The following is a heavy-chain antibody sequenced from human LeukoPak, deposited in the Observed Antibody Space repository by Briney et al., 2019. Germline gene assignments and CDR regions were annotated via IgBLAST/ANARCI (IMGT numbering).Heavy chain of an antibody. CDR3: ATEYDNLDDYFDY. CDR2: ISSDGSKK. Sequence: GRSLRLSCTASGFPFSGYGMHWVRQAPGKGPEWVAAISSDGSKKDYADSMKGRFSISRDKSKNTLYLQMNSLRPEDTAVYYCATEYDNLDDYFDYWGQGTLVIVSS. J-gene: IGHJ4*02. CDR1: GFPFSGYG. D-gene: IGHD1-1*01. V-gene: IGHV3-30*03.